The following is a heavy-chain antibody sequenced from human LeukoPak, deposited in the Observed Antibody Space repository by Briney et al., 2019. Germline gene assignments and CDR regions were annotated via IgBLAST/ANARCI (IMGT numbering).Heavy chain of an antibody. CDR1: GYTFTGYQ. Sequence: ASVKVSCKASGYTFTGYQIHWVRQAPGQGLEWMGLITPNRGGATNYAQKFQGRVTMTRDTSSSTVYMELSSLRSDDTAVYYCARDQGRRAGFDIWGQGTMVTVSS. CDR3: ARDQGRRAGFDI. CDR2: ITPNRGGAT. D-gene: IGHD1-14*01. V-gene: IGHV1-2*02. J-gene: IGHJ3*02.